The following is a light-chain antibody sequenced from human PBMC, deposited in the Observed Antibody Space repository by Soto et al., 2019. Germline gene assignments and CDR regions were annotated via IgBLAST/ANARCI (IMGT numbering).Light chain of an antibody. Sequence: QSALTQPASVSGSPEQSITISCAGTSSDVGSYNYVSWYQQHPGKAPKLMIYQVSDRTSGVSNRFSGSKSGNTASLTISGLQAEDEAYYYCSAYTGSTTAVVFGGGTKLTVL. CDR3: SAYTGSTTAVV. V-gene: IGLV2-14*01. CDR2: QVS. CDR1: SSDVGSYNY. J-gene: IGLJ2*01.